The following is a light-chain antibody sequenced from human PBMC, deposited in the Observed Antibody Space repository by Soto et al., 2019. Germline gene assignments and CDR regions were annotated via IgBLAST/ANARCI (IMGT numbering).Light chain of an antibody. CDR3: QQTYSTPGWT. Sequence: IQLTQSPSSLSASMGDRVTITCRASQTITSDLNWYQQRPGKAPKLLIYAASNLQSGVPSRFSGSGSGTDFTFIIRSLQPEDSATYYCQQTYSTPGWTFGQGTKVDIK. V-gene: IGKV1-39*01. J-gene: IGKJ1*01. CDR1: QTITSD. CDR2: AAS.